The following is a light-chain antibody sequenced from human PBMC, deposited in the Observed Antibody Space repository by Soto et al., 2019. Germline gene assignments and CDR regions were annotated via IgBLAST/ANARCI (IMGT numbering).Light chain of an antibody. CDR1: ISDVGGYNF. CDR2: DVS. V-gene: IGLV2-14*03. J-gene: IGLJ1*01. Sequence: QPALTQPASVSGSPGQSITISCTGTISDVGGYNFVSWYQQHPGKAPKLMICDVSNRPSGVSNRFSGSKSGNTASLTISGLQAEDEADYYCSSFTGSNYVFGTGTKVTVL. CDR3: SSFTGSNYV.